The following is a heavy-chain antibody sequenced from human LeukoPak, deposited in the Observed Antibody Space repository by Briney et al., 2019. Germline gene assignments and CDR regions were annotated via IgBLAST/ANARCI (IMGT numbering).Heavy chain of an antibody. J-gene: IGHJ4*02. V-gene: IGHV3-48*03. CDR1: GLSFRNYE. CDR3: ARGVPARRFDY. CDR2: ISSSGSST. Sequence: GGSLRLSCAAPGLSFRNYEMKWVRQAPGQGREWVSYISSSGSSTYYADSVKGRFTISRDNAKNSLSLQMNSLRVEDTAVYYCARGVPARRFDYWGQGTLVTVSS.